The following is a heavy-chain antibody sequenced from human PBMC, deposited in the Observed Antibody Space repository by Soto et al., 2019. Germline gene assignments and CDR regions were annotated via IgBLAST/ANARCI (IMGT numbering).Heavy chain of an antibody. CDR2: ISYDGSNK. Sequence: GGSLRLSCAASGFTFSSYAMHWVRQAPGKGLEWVAVISYDGSNKYYADSVKGRFTISRDNSKNTLYLQMNSLRAEDTAVYYCARDPADDYVWGSYPGGDYFDYWGQGTLVTVS. J-gene: IGHJ4*02. V-gene: IGHV3-30-3*01. D-gene: IGHD3-16*02. CDR3: ARDPADDYVWGSYPGGDYFDY. CDR1: GFTFSSYA.